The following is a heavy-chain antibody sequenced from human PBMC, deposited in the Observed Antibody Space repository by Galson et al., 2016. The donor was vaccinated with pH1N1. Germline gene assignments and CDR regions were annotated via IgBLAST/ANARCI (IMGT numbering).Heavy chain of an antibody. Sequence: SLRLSCAASGFTFSSYAINWVRQAPGKGLEWVSVLSGHGGNPYYAAAVKGRFTISRDNSKNTLYLQMNSLRAEDTAIYYCSKGGSLSLPHDAFDIWGQGTMVTVSS. CDR3: SKGGSLSLPHDAFDI. CDR2: LSGHGGNP. V-gene: IGHV3-23*01. J-gene: IGHJ3*02. CDR1: GFTFSSYA.